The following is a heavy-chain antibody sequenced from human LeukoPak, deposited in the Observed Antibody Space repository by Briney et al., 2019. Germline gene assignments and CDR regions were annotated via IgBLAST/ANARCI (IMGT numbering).Heavy chain of an antibody. CDR3: AREDLYPGVDY. CDR2: INSDGSST. D-gene: IGHD3-10*01. Sequence: GGALRLSCAASGFTFITYWMHWVRQPPGKGLVWVSRINSDGSSTRYAHSVKARFHISRDNAKNTLYLQMNSLRAEDTAVYYCAREDLYPGVDYWGQGTLVSVSS. J-gene: IGHJ4*02. CDR1: GFTFITYW. V-gene: IGHV3-74*01.